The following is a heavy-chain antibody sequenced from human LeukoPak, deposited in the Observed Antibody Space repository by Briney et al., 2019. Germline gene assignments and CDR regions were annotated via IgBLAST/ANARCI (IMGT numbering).Heavy chain of an antibody. CDR3: ARGTVTALFDY. J-gene: IGHJ4*02. V-gene: IGHV1-8*01. Sequence: ASVKVSCKASGYSFTNYDINWVRQATGQGLEWMGWMHPNSGNTGYAQKFQGRITMTRNTSINTAYMELSSLRSEDTAVYYCARGTVTALFDYWGPGTLVAVSS. CDR2: MHPNSGNT. CDR1: GYSFTNYD. D-gene: IGHD4-17*01.